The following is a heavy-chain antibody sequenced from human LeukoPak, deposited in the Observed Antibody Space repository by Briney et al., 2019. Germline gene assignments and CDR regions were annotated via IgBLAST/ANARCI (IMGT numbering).Heavy chain of an antibody. J-gene: IGHJ4*02. CDR1: GLTFSSSA. CDR3: ATDRGWRTSGYYLYYFEY. D-gene: IGHD3-3*01. CDR2: IKHDGSEK. V-gene: IGHV3-7*01. Sequence: PGGSLRLSCAASGLTFSSSAMGWVRRAPGKGLEGVARIKHDGSEKYYVDSVRGRFTISRDNTMNSLYLQMSSLRAEDTAVYYCATDRGWRTSGYYLYYFEYWGQGTLVTYSS.